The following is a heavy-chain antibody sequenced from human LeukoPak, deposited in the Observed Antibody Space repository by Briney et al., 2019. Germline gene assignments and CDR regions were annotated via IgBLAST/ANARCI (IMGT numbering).Heavy chain of an antibody. CDR3: ATRLPLYGMDV. J-gene: IGHJ6*02. V-gene: IGHV3-23*01. D-gene: IGHD2-15*01. CDR2: IGSSGYDK. Sequence: GGSLRLSCVASGSGFSTYAMSWVRRVPGKGLEWVSVIGSSGYDKHYADSVEGRFAISRDNSKNTLYLQMNSLRVEDAAVYYCATRLPLYGMDVWGQGTTVAVSS. CDR1: GSGFSTYA.